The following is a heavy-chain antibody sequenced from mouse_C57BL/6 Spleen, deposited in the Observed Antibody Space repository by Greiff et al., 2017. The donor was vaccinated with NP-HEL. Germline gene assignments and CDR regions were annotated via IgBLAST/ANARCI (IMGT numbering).Heavy chain of an antibody. CDR2: INPGSGGT. V-gene: IGHV1-54*01. CDR1: GYAFTNYL. J-gene: IGHJ2*01. D-gene: IGHD1-1*01. CDR3: ARCDYYGSSYCFDY. Sequence: VQLQESGAELVRPGTSVKVSCKASGYAFTNYLIEWVKQRPGQGLEWIGVINPGSGGTTYNEKFKGKATLTADKSSSTAYMQLSSLTSEDSAVYFCARCDYYGSSYCFDYWGQGTTLTVSS.